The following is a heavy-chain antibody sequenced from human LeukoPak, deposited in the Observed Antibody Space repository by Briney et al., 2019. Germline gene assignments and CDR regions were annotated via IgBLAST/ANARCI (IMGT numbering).Heavy chain of an antibody. J-gene: IGHJ5*02. CDR3: ARGGNWFDP. V-gene: IGHV4-61*03. CDR1: GGSISSGDYY. CDR2: IYYSGST. D-gene: IGHD2-15*01. Sequence: SQTLSLTCTVSGGSISSGDYYWSWIRQSPGKGLEHIGYIYYSGSTDYNPSLRSRVAISLDTSKNHFSLKLKSVTAADTAVYYCARGGNWFDPWGQGALVTVSS.